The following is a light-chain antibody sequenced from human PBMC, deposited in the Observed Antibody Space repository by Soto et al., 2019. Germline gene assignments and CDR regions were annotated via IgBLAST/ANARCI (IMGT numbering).Light chain of an antibody. CDR3: SSFTSSRAYV. V-gene: IGLV2-14*01. J-gene: IGLJ1*01. Sequence: QSVLTQPASVSGSPGQSITISCTGTSNDVGAYNYVSWYQQQSGKAPKLMIHEVSNRPSGVSNRFSGSKSGNTASLTISGLQAEDEADYYCSSFTSSRAYVFGIGTKLTVL. CDR2: EVS. CDR1: SNDVGAYNY.